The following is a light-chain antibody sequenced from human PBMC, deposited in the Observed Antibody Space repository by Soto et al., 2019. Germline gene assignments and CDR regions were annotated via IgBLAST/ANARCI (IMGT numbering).Light chain of an antibody. CDR1: QSVRSNY. J-gene: IGKJ1*01. CDR2: NSS. Sequence: EIVLTRSPGTLSLSPGERATLSCRASQSVRSNYLAWYQQKPGQAPRLLIYNSSTRATGIPDRFSGSGSGTDFTLTISRLEPEDFALYYCQQYRDLPQTFGQGTKVEIK. CDR3: QQYRDLPQT. V-gene: IGKV3-20*01.